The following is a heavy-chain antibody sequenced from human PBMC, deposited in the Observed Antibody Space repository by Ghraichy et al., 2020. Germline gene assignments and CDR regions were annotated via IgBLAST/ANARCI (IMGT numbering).Heavy chain of an antibody. D-gene: IGHD5-12*01. CDR1: GFTFNTFA. CDR3: AKMRYVEFQPSRPYYYAMDV. Sequence: GGSLRLSCAASGFTFNTFAMIEVRRAPGKGLEWVSLISGSGYTTFYADSGRGRFSIFRDNSRSTLFLQVNSLRAEDQAVYYCAKMRYVEFQPSRPYYYAMDVWVQGTTVTVSS. J-gene: IGHJ6*02. CDR2: ISGSGYTT. V-gene: IGHV3-23*01.